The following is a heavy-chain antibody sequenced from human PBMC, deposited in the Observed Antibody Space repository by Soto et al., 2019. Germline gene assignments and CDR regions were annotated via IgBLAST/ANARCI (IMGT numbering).Heavy chain of an antibody. D-gene: IGHD3-3*01. CDR1: GFTFSSYV. J-gene: IGHJ4*02. CDR3: ARVYDFWSGYYFDY. Sequence: PGGSLRLSYAASGFTFSSYVMHWVRQAPGKGLEWVTVISYDGSNKYYADSVKGRFTISRDNSKNTLYLQMNSLRAEDTAVYYCARVYDFWSGYYFDYWGQGTLVTVSS. CDR2: ISYDGSNK. V-gene: IGHV3-30*03.